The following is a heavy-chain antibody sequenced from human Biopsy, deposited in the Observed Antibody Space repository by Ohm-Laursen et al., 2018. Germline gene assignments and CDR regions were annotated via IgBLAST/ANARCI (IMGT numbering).Heavy chain of an antibody. CDR2: INPSGSTT. J-gene: IGHJ4*02. D-gene: IGHD6-19*01. CDR3: ARNTGWYGDLYYFDY. Sequence: GASVKVSCKASGYSFTSYYMHWVRRAPGQGLEWMGMINPSGSTTSYPQIFQGRVTMTRDTSKSTVYMKLSSLRSADTAVYFCARNTGWYGDLYYFDYWGQGTLVTVSS. CDR1: GYSFTSYY. V-gene: IGHV1-46*01.